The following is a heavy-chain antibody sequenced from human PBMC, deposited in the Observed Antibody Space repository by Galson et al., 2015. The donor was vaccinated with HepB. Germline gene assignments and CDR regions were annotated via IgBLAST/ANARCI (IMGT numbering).Heavy chain of an antibody. CDR3: AKDLMSIAVAGTTIDYYYYYGMDV. CDR2: ISGSGGST. J-gene: IGHJ6*02. Sequence: SLRLSCAASGFTISSYAMSWVRQAPGKGLEWVSAISGSGGSTYYADSVKGRFTISRDNSKNTLYLQMNSLRAEDTAVYYCAKDLMSIAVAGTTIDYYYYYGMDVWGQGTTVTVSS. D-gene: IGHD6-19*01. CDR1: GFTISSYA. V-gene: IGHV3-23*01.